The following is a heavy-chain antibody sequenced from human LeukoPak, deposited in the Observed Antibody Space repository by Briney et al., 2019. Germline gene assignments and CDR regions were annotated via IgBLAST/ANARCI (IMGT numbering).Heavy chain of an antibody. D-gene: IGHD5-18*01. J-gene: IGHJ4*02. CDR3: ARRGDTAMDPFDY. Sequence: GESLKISCKGSGYSFTSYWIGWVRQMPRKGLEWTGIIYPGDSDTRYSPSFQGQVTISADKSISTAYLQWSSLKASDTAMYYCARRGDTAMDPFDYWGQGTLVTVSS. CDR2: IYPGDSDT. V-gene: IGHV5-51*01. CDR1: GYSFTSYW.